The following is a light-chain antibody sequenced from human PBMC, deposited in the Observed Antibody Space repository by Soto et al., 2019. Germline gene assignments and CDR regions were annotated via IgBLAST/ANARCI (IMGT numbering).Light chain of an antibody. J-gene: IGKJ1*01. CDR2: GAS. V-gene: IGKV3-15*01. CDR3: QQYNNWWT. CDR1: QSVSSN. Sequence: IMLTQSPATLSVSPGERATLSCRASQSVSSNLAWYQQKPGQAPRLLIYGASTRATGIPARFGGSGSGTEFTLTISSLQSEDFAVYYCQQYNNWWTFGQGTEVDIK.